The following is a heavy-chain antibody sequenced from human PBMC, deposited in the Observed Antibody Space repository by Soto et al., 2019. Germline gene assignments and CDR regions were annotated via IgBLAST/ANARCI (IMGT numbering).Heavy chain of an antibody. J-gene: IGHJ6*02. Sequence: QVQLVQSGAEVKKPGSSVKVSCKASGGTFSSYTISWVRQAPGQGLEWMGRIIPILGIANYAQKFQGRVTINADKSTSTAYMELSSLRSEDTAVYYCARDGPPFGRRGYYGMDVWGQGTTVTVSS. CDR3: ARDGPPFGRRGYYGMDV. CDR2: IIPILGIA. V-gene: IGHV1-69*08. D-gene: IGHD3-16*01. CDR1: GGTFSSYT.